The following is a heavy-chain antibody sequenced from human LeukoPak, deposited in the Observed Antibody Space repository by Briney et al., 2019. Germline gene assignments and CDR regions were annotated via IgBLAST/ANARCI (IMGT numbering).Heavy chain of an antibody. D-gene: IGHD3-22*01. CDR3: ARDSYYYDSSGYSRFDY. J-gene: IGHJ4*02. CDR1: GGSISSYY. Sequence: SETLSLTCTVSGGSISSYYWSWIRQPAGKGLEWIGRIHTSGSTNYNPSLKSRVTMSVDTSKNQFSLKLSSVTAADTAVYYCARDSYYYDSSGYSRFDYWGQGTLVTVSS. V-gene: IGHV4-4*07. CDR2: IHTSGST.